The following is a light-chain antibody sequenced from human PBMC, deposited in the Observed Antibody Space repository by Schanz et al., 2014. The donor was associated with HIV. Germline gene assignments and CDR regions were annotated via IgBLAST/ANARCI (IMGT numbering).Light chain of an antibody. CDR2: RAS. J-gene: IGKJ1*01. V-gene: IGKV3-20*01. CDR3: QQYGSSSWT. Sequence: EIVLTQSPGTLSLSPGERATLSCRASQSVTSNLAWYQQRPGQAPRLLIYRASSRATGIPDRFSGSGSGTDFTLTISRLEPEDFAVYCCQQYGSSSWTFGQGTKVGIE. CDR1: QSVTSN.